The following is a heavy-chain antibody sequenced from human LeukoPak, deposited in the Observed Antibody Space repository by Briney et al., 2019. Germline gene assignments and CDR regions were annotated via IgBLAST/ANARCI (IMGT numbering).Heavy chain of an antibody. J-gene: IGHJ3*02. CDR3: AGVDAAMPDAFDI. CDR1: GFTFSSYG. Sequence: PGRSLRLSCAASGFTFSSYGMHWVRQAPGKGLEWVAFIRYDGSNKYYADSVKGRFTISRDNSKNTLYLQMNSLRADDTAVYYCAGVDAAMPDAFDIWGQGTTVTVSS. V-gene: IGHV3-30*02. D-gene: IGHD5-18*01. CDR2: IRYDGSNK.